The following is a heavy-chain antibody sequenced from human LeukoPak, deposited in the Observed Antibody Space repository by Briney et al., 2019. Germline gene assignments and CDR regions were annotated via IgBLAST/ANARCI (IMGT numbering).Heavy chain of an antibody. V-gene: IGHV4-30-2*01. Sequence: PSQTLSLTCTVSGGSISSGGYYWSWIRQPPGKGLEWIGYIYHSGSTYYNPSLKSRVTISVDRSKNQFSLKLSSVTAADTAVYYCAKDSSSYYDFWSVQLTLNWFDPWGQGTLVTVSS. CDR3: AKDSSSYYDFWSVQLTLNWFDP. CDR2: IYHSGST. CDR1: GGSISSGGYY. D-gene: IGHD3-3*01. J-gene: IGHJ5*02.